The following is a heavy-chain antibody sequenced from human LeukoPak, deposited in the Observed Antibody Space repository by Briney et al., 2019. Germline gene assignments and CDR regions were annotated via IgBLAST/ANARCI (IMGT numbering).Heavy chain of an antibody. J-gene: IGHJ4*02. CDR2: INHSGST. D-gene: IGHD3-22*01. Sequence: SETLSLTCAVYGGSFSGYYWSWIRQPPGKGLEWIGEINHSGSTNYNPSLKSRVTISVDTSKNQFSLKLSSVTAADTAVYYCASGPALTYYYDSSGSPAIDYWGQGTLVTVSS. CDR3: ASGPALTYYYDSSGSPAIDY. CDR1: GGSFSGYY. V-gene: IGHV4-34*01.